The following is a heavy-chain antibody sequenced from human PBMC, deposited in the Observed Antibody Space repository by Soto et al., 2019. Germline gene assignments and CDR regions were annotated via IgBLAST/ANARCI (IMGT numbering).Heavy chain of an antibody. D-gene: IGHD1-7*01. CDR3: ARVGGNWNYDQYFDY. CDR1: GGSFSGYY. CDR2: INHSGST. J-gene: IGHJ4*02. V-gene: IGHV4-34*01. Sequence: ETLSLTCAVYGGSFSGYYWSWIRQSPGKGLEWIGEINHSGSTNYNPSLKSRVTISVDTSKNQFSLKLSSVTAADTAVYYCARVGGNWNYDQYFDYWGQGTLVTVSS.